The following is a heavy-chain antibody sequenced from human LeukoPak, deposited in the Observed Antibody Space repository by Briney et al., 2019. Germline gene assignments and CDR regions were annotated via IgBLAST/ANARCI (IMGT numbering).Heavy chain of an antibody. CDR1: GFTFSSYA. Sequence: PGGSLRLSCAASGFTFSSYAMSWVRQAPGKGLEWVSVIYSGGSTYYADSVKGRFTISRDNSKNTLYRQMNSLRAEDTAVYYCASSRQLTFDYWGQGTLVTVSS. J-gene: IGHJ4*02. CDR2: IYSGGST. V-gene: IGHV3-66*01. CDR3: ASSRQLTFDY. D-gene: IGHD2-2*01.